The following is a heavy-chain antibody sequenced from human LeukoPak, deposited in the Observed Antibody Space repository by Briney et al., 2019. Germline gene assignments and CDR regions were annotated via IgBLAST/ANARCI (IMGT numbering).Heavy chain of an antibody. Sequence: PGRSLRLSCATSGFTFSSYVMSWVRQAPGKGLEWVSVIYSGGSTYYADSVKGRFTISRDNSKNTLYLQMNSLRAEDTAVYYCARGASSWYQSYYFDYWGQGTLVTVSS. V-gene: IGHV3-53*01. D-gene: IGHD6-13*01. CDR1: GFTFSSYV. CDR2: IYSGGST. CDR3: ARGASSWYQSYYFDY. J-gene: IGHJ4*02.